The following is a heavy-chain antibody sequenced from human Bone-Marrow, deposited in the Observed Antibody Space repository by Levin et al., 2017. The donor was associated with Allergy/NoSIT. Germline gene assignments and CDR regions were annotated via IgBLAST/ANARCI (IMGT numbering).Heavy chain of an antibody. V-gene: IGHV3-11*01. CDR2: ISSRRNAE. Sequence: PGGSLRLSCVASGITFRDYHMSWFRQTPGRGLEWVSSISSRRNAEHYADSVKGRFTISRDNAQNSLYLQMNSLRVDDPAVYYCARDYFYDTSGPDYWGQGALVTVSS. CDR3: ARDYFYDTSGPDY. D-gene: IGHD3-22*01. J-gene: IGHJ4*02. CDR1: GITFRDYH.